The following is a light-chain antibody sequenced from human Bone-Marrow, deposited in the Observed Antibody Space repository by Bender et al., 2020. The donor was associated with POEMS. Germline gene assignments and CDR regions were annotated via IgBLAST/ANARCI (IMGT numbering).Light chain of an antibody. CDR1: SSNIGAHA. CDR2: SSH. J-gene: IGLJ3*02. CDR3: AVWDDSLNGLV. Sequence: QSVLTQPPSASGTPGQRVTISCSGGSSNIGAHAVNWYQHLPGPAPKLLIYSSHRRPSEVPDRFPGARYGPSAYLAISWLQSEDEADYYCAVWDDSLNGLVFGGGTNLT. V-gene: IGLV1-44*01.